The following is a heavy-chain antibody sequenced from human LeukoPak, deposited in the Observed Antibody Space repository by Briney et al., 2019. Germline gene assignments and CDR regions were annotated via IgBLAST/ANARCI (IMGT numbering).Heavy chain of an antibody. V-gene: IGHV1-2*02. CDR3: ARQLGATSRDY. CDR1: GYTFTGYY. J-gene: IGHJ4*02. CDR2: IIPNSGGT. D-gene: IGHD1-26*01. Sequence: ASVKVSCTASGYTFTGYYMHWVRQAPGQGLEWMGWIIPNSGGTSYAQKFQGRVTMTRDTSISTAYMELSRLTSDDTAVYYCARQLGATSRDYWGQGTLVTVSS.